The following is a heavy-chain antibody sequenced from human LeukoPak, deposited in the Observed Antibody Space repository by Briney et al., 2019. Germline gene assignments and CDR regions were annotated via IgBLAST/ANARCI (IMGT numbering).Heavy chain of an antibody. Sequence: GGSLRLSCAASGFTVSSNYMSWVRQAPGKGLEWVSVIYSGGSTYYADSVKGRFTISRDNSKNTLYLQMNSLRADDTAVYYCALDRGYSSGTRAWGQGTLVTVSS. V-gene: IGHV3-53*01. CDR2: IYSGGST. CDR3: ALDRGYSSGTRA. D-gene: IGHD5-18*01. J-gene: IGHJ5*02. CDR1: GFTVSSNY.